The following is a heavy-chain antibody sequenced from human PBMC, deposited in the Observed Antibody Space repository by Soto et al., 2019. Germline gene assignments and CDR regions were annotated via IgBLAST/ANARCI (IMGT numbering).Heavy chain of an antibody. Sequence: EVQLVESGGGLVPPGGSLRLSCATSGLTFSSYNFNWVRLAPGKGLEWISFISNSGSATNYADSVEGRFIISRDTAKNSLVLQMNSLRDEDTAVYYCAREQFSGSWWGGRRYYSYSMDVWGQGTTVTVSS. CDR1: GLTFSSYN. CDR2: ISNSGSAT. J-gene: IGHJ6*02. CDR3: AREQFSGSWWGGRRYYSYSMDV. D-gene: IGHD2-15*01. V-gene: IGHV3-48*02.